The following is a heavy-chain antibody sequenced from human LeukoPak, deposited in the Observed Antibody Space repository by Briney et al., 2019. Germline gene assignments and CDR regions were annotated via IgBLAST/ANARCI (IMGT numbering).Heavy chain of an antibody. CDR1: GLPFSSYA. V-gene: IGHV3-23*01. CDR3: ARGLDCRSTSCQTALFDY. Sequence: GGSLRLSCEASGLPFSSYAMTWVRQAPGKGLEWVSSIGSDGKTHYSESVKGRFVISRDNFGGMVFLQLNSLRDEDTAVYYCARGLDCRSTSCQTALFDYWGQGTLVTVSS. D-gene: IGHD2-2*01. CDR2: IGSDGKT. J-gene: IGHJ4*02.